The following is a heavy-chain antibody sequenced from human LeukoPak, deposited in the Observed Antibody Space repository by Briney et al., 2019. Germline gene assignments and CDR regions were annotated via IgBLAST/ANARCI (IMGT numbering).Heavy chain of an antibody. V-gene: IGHV4-59*12. Sequence: PSETLSLTCTVSGGSINNYYWSWVRQPPGAGLEWLAYIYYTGSTNYNPSLKTRLTISVDTSKNQFSLRLNSVTAADTAVYYCARDTLDYYDSSGYGRGYYYYGMDVWGQGTTVTVSS. CDR2: IYYTGST. CDR3: ARDTLDYYDSSGYGRGYYYYGMDV. D-gene: IGHD3-22*01. CDR1: GGSINNYY. J-gene: IGHJ6*02.